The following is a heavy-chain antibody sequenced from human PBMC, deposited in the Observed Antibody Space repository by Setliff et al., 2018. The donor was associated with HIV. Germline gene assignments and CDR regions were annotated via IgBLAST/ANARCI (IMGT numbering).Heavy chain of an antibody. CDR1: SYSITDGNY. J-gene: IGHJ5*02. CDR3: ARGPYGDPWKLFDP. Sequence: SETLSLTCLVFSYSITDGNYWAWIRQSPGKGLEWIGSIYSTGHTYYNPSHKSRLTMFIDTAKNQFSLNLRSVTASDTAVYYCARGPYGDPWKLFDPWGQGLLVTVSS. CDR2: IYSTGHT. D-gene: IGHD4-17*01. V-gene: IGHV4-38-2*01.